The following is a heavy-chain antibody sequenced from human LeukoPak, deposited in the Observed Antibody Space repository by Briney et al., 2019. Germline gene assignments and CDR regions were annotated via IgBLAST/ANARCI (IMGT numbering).Heavy chain of an antibody. V-gene: IGHV3-23*01. CDR1: GFTFSSYA. D-gene: IGHD2-21*02. CDR3: ANAYCGGDCYQVFDY. J-gene: IGHJ4*02. CDR2: ISGSGGST. Sequence: GGSLRLSCAASGFTFSSYAMSWVRQAPGKGLEWVSAISGSGGSTYYADSVKGRFTISRDNSKNTLYLQMNSLRVEDTAVYYCANAYCGGDCYQVFDYWGQGTLVTVSS.